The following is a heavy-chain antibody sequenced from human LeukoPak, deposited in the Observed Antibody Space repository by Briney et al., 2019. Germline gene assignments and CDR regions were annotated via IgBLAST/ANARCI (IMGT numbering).Heavy chain of an antibody. Sequence: ASVKVSCKASGGTFSSYAISWVRQAPGQGLEWMGRIIPILGIANYAQKFQGRVTITADKSTSTAYVELSSLRSEDTAVYYCARDIGDAYYDFWSGYYTEYNWFDPWGQGTLVTVSS. CDR1: GGTFSSYA. V-gene: IGHV1-69*04. CDR3: ARDIGDAYYDFWSGYYTEYNWFDP. J-gene: IGHJ5*02. CDR2: IIPILGIA. D-gene: IGHD3-3*01.